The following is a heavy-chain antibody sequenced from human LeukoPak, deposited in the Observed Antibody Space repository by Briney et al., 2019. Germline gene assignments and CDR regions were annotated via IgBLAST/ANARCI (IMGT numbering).Heavy chain of an antibody. D-gene: IGHD2-2*02. CDR2: IIPILGIA. J-gene: IGHJ5*02. CDR3: ARDEGYCSSTSCYTFWFDP. V-gene: IGHV1-69*04. CDR1: GGTFSSYT. Sequence: SVTVSCKASGGTFSSYTISWVRQAPGQGLEWMGRIIPILGIANYAQKFQGRVTITADKSTSTAYMELSSLRSEDTAVYYCARDEGYCSSTSCYTFWFDPWGQGTLVTVSS.